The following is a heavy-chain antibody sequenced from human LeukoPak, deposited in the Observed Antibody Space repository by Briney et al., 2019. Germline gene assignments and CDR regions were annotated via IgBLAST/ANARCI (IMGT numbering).Heavy chain of an antibody. J-gene: IGHJ4*02. CDR2: IYPRDSDT. V-gene: IGHV5-51*01. D-gene: IGHD6-19*01. Sequence: ESLKISCKGSGYNFTNYWIGWVRQMPGKGLEWMGIIYPRDSDTRYSPSFQGQVTISVDKSISTAYLQWSTLKASDTAVYYCARQWLADSWGQGTLVTVSS. CDR1: GYNFTNYW. CDR3: ARQWLADS.